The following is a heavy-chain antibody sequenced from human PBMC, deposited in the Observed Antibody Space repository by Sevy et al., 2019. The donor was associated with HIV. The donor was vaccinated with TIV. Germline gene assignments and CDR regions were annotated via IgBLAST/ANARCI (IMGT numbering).Heavy chain of an antibody. V-gene: IGHV3-30*03. Sequence: GGSLRLSFSASGFTFSTYGMHWVRQAPGKGLEWVAVISYDGVKTYYTDSMKGRFTISRDNSKNTLYLQMNSLRVEDTAVYYCATLRGGLYGSGYFQNWGQGTQVTVSS. D-gene: IGHD3-10*01. CDR3: ATLRGGLYGSGYFQN. CDR1: GFTFSTYG. J-gene: IGHJ1*01. CDR2: ISYDGVKT.